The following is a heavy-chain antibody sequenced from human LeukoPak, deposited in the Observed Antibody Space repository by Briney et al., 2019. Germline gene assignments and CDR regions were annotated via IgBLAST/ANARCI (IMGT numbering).Heavy chain of an antibody. V-gene: IGHV3-9*01. CDR1: GFTFDDYA. CDR2: ISWNSGSI. D-gene: IGHD1-14*01. CDR3: ARVLGPGETNH. Sequence: PGGSLRLSCAASGFTFDDYAMHWVRQAPGKGLEWVSGISWNSGSIGYADSVKGRFTISRDNAKNSLYLQMNSLRAEDTAVYYCARVLGPGETNHWGQGTMVTISS. J-gene: IGHJ3*01.